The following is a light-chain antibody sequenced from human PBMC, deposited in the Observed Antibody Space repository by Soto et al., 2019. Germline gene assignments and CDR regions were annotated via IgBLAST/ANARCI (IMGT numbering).Light chain of an antibody. CDR1: QSVSSN. CDR3: QQYGTTRIT. CDR2: GAF. Sequence: EIVMTQSPVTLSVSPGERVTLSCRASQSVSSNLAWYQQKPGQAPSLLIYGAFTRATGIPARFSGSGSETDFTLTISRLEPEDFAVYYCQQYGTTRITFGQGTRLEIK. V-gene: IGKV3-15*01. J-gene: IGKJ5*01.